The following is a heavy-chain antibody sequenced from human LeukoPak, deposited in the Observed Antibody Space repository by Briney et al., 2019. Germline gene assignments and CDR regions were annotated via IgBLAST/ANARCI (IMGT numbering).Heavy chain of an antibody. D-gene: IGHD3-10*01. Sequence: PSETLSLTCAVYGGSFSGYYWSWIRQPPGKGLEWIGEINHSGSTNYNPSLTSRGTISVDTSKTQFSLKLSSVTAADTAVYYCARGPHYYGSGRPNYYYYYGMDVWGQGTTVTVSS. CDR1: GGSFSGYY. CDR3: ARGPHYYGSGRPNYYYYYGMDV. V-gene: IGHV4-34*01. J-gene: IGHJ6*02. CDR2: INHSGST.